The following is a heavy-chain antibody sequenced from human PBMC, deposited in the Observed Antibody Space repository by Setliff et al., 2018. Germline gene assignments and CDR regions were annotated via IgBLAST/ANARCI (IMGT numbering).Heavy chain of an antibody. CDR3: ARGDFDSYFPLNAFDI. Sequence: ASVKVSCKASGYTFTSYDINWVRQATGQGLEWMGWMNPNSGNTGYAQKFQVRVTMTRNTSISTAYMELSSLRSEDTAVYYCARGDFDSYFPLNAFDIWGQGTMVTVSS. J-gene: IGHJ3*02. D-gene: IGHD2-21*01. CDR2: MNPNSGNT. CDR1: GYTFTSYD. V-gene: IGHV1-8*01.